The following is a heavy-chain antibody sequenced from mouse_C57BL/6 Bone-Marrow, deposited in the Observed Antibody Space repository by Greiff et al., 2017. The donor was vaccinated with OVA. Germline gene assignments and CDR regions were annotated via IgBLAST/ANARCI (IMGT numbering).Heavy chain of an antibody. Sequence: PEVQLQQPGASVKLSCKASGYTFTSYWMHWVKQRPGQGLEWIGMIHPNSGSTNYNEKFKSKATLTVDKSSSTAYMQLSSLTSEDSAVYYCARSYYYGSSLFDYWGQGTTLTVSS. CDR1: GYTFTSYW. CDR2: IHPNSGST. D-gene: IGHD1-1*01. CDR3: ARSYYYGSSLFDY. J-gene: IGHJ2*01. V-gene: IGHV1-64*01.